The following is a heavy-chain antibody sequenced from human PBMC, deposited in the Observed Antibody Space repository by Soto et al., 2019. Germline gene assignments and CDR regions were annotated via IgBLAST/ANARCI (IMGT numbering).Heavy chain of an antibody. Sequence: PSETLSLTCTVSGGSISSSSYYWGWIRQPPGKGLEWIGSIYYSGSAYYNPSLKSRVTISVDTSKNQFSLKLSSVTAADTAVYYCASAPRGEGSFDYWGQGTLVTVSS. CDR2: IYYSGSA. CDR1: GGSISSSSYY. D-gene: IGHD3-16*01. J-gene: IGHJ4*02. CDR3: ASAPRGEGSFDY. V-gene: IGHV4-39*01.